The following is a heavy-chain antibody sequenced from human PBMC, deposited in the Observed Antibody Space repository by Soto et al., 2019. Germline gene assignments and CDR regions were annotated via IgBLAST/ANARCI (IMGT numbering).Heavy chain of an antibody. CDR3: AKSRVASGRGYFDL. D-gene: IGHD6-25*01. CDR1: GFSFSHYA. Sequence: EVQLLESGGSLVLPGGSLRLSCAASGFSFSHYAMSWVRQAPVKGLEWVSTIGTTGGDTYYPDFVKGRFTISRDDSKNTVYLQMSSLRDEDSAIYYCAKSRVASGRGYFDLWGRGTLVTVST. V-gene: IGHV3-23*01. CDR2: IGTTGGDT. J-gene: IGHJ2*01.